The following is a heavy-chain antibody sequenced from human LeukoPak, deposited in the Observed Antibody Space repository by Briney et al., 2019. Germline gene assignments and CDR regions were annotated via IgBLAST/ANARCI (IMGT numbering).Heavy chain of an antibody. Sequence: GGSLRLSCAASGFTFSSYAMHWVRQAPGKGLEWVAVISYDGSNKYYADSVKGRFTISRDNSKNTLYLQMNSLRAEDTAVYYCASGRGYSYGIFYWGQGTLVTVSS. CDR2: ISYDGSNK. CDR3: ASGRGYSYGIFY. CDR1: GFTFSSYA. V-gene: IGHV3-30-3*01. D-gene: IGHD5-18*01. J-gene: IGHJ4*02.